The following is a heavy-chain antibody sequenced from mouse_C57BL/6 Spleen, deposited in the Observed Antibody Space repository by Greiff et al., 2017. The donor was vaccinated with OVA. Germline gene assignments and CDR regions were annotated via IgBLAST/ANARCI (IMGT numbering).Heavy chain of an antibody. CDR1: GYSFTGYY. J-gene: IGHJ4*01. D-gene: IGHD1-1*01. CDR3: ARVYGSSYEDYAMDY. Sequence: VHVKQSGPELVKPGASVKISCKASGYSFTGYYMHWVKQSHGNILDWIGYIYPYNGVSSYNQKFKGKATLTVDKSSSTAYMELRSLTSEDSAVYYCARVYGSSYEDYAMDYWGQGTSVTVSS. V-gene: IGHV1-31*01. CDR2: IYPYNGVS.